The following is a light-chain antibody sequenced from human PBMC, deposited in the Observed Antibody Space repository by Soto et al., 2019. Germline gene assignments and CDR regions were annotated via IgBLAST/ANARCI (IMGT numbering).Light chain of an antibody. CDR2: STK. Sequence: QSVLTQPPSASGTPGQRVTISCSGSSFNIGSNAVNWYQQLPGTAPKLLIDSTKQRPSGVPDRFSGSKSGTSASLAISGLQSEDEADYYCAAWDDSLNVSVFGSWTKLTVL. CDR3: AAWDDSLNVSV. V-gene: IGLV1-44*01. CDR1: SFNIGSNA. J-gene: IGLJ1*01.